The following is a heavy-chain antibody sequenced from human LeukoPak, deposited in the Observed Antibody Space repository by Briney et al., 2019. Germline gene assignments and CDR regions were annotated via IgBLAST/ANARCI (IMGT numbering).Heavy chain of an antibody. Sequence: PSETLSLTXTVSGGSISSGSYYWSGIRQPAGKGLEWIGRIYTSGSTNYNPSLKSRVTISVDTSKNQFSLKLSSVTAADTAVYYCARETSYSSSWGYYYMDVWGKGTTVTVSS. CDR2: IYTSGST. J-gene: IGHJ6*03. V-gene: IGHV4-61*02. CDR1: GGSISSGSYY. D-gene: IGHD6-13*01. CDR3: ARETSYSSSWGYYYMDV.